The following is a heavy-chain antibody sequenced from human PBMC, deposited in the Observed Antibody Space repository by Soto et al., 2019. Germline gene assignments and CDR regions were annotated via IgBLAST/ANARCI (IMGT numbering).Heavy chain of an antibody. Sequence: PSETLSLTCAVYGGSFSGYYWSWIRQPPGRGLEWIGEINHSGSTNYNPSLKSRVTISVDTSKNQFSLKLSSVTAADTAVYYCARGRRSGGSRPFDYWGQGTLVTVSS. D-gene: IGHD2-15*01. V-gene: IGHV4-34*01. CDR3: ARGRRSGGSRPFDY. CDR2: INHSGST. J-gene: IGHJ4*02. CDR1: GGSFSGYY.